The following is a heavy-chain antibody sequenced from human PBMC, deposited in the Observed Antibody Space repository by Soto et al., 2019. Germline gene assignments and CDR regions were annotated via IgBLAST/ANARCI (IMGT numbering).Heavy chain of an antibody. CDR2: ISGSGGST. CDR1: GFTLSSYA. Sequence: PGGSLRLSCAASGFTLSSYAMSWVRQAPGKGLEWVSAISGSGGSTYYADSVKGRFTISRDNSKNTLYLQMNSLRAEDTAVYYCAKPFVTAMALYYFDYWGQGTLVTVSS. V-gene: IGHV3-23*01. D-gene: IGHD5-18*01. J-gene: IGHJ4*02. CDR3: AKPFVTAMALYYFDY.